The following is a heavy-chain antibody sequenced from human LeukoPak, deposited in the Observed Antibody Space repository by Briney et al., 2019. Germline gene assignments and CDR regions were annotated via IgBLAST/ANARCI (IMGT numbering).Heavy chain of an antibody. D-gene: IGHD4-17*01. CDR2: ISSGGTVI. Sequence: GGSLRLSCAASGFTLSDYYMSWIRQAPGKGLEWVSYISSGGTVIYYGDSVKGRFTISRDSAKNSLSLQMNSLRPEDTAVYYCARDLNGDYPEDSLDIWGQGTMVTVS. V-gene: IGHV3-11*04. CDR1: GFTLSDYY. CDR3: ARDLNGDYPEDSLDI. J-gene: IGHJ3*02.